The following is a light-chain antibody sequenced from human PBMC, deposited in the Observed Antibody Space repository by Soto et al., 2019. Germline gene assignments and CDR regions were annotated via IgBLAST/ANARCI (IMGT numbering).Light chain of an antibody. CDR1: QSVSRSY. CDR3: QLDGASPKYT. V-gene: IGKV3-20*01. J-gene: IGKJ2*01. Sequence: EIVLTQSPGTLSLSPGERATLSCRASQSVSRSYLAWYQQKPGRAPRLLVFGPSSRATGSPDRFSGSGSGTDFTLTINSLEPEDFAVYYCQLDGASPKYTFGQGTKVEI. CDR2: GPS.